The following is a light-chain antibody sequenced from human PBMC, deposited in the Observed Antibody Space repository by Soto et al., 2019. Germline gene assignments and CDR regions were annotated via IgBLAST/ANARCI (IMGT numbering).Light chain of an antibody. J-gene: IGLJ1*01. CDR1: SSNIGSNT. V-gene: IGLV1-44*01. CDR3: AARDDSLNRYV. CDR2: SNN. Sequence: QSVLTQPPSASGTPGQRVTISCSGSSSNIGSNTVNWYQQLPGTAPKLLIYSNNQRPSGVPDRFSGSKSGTSASLAISGLQSEDEADYYCAARDDSLNRYVFGTGTKVTVL.